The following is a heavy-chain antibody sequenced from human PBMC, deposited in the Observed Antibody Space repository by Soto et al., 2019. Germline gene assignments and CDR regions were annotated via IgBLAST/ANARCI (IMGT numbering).Heavy chain of an antibody. V-gene: IGHV4-59*01. CDR1: GGSISSFY. CDR2: FYDRGST. Sequence: PSETLSLTCTVSGGSISSFYWSWIRQPPGKGLEWIGYFYDRGSTNYNPSLKSRVTISVDTSKNQFSLRLSSVTAADTAVYYCARERRDGQKCYFDYWGQGTLVTVS. J-gene: IGHJ4*02. CDR3: ARERRDGQKCYFDY.